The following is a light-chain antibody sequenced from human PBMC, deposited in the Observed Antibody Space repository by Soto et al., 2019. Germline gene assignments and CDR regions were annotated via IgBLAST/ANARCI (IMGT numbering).Light chain of an antibody. CDR3: QQGDSFPHA. Sequence: DIQMTQSPSSVSASVGDRVTITCRASQGISNWLAWYQQKAGQAPKLLIYAASGLHSGVPSRFSGSGSVTDFALTISSVQPEDFATFFCQQGDSFPHAFGRGTKLEI. J-gene: IGKJ2*01. V-gene: IGKV1-12*01. CDR1: QGISNW. CDR2: AAS.